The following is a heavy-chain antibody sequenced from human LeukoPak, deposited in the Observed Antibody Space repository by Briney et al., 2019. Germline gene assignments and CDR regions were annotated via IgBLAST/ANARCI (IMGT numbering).Heavy chain of an antibody. J-gene: IGHJ4*02. D-gene: IGHD6-13*01. V-gene: IGHV3-21*01. Sequence: GGSLRLSCAASGFTFSSYSMNWVRQAPGKGLEWVSSISSSSSYIYYADSVKGRFTISGDNAKNSLYLQMNSLRAEDTAVYYCARLDGSSWNFDYWGQGTLVTVSS. CDR2: ISSSSSYI. CDR1: GFTFSSYS. CDR3: ARLDGSSWNFDY.